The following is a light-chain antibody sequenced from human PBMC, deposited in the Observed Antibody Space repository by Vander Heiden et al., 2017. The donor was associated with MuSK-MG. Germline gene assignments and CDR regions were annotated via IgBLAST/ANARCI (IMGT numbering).Light chain of an antibody. V-gene: IGKV2-28*01. CDR2: LGS. Sequence: DIVMTQSPLSLPVTPGEPASISCRSSQSLLHRNGYSYLDWYLQQPGQSPQFLIYLGSNRASGVPDRFSGSGSGTDFTLKISRVEAEDVGVYYCMQTLQTPPTFGQGTKVEIK. CDR1: QSLLHRNGYSY. J-gene: IGKJ1*01. CDR3: MQTLQTPPT.